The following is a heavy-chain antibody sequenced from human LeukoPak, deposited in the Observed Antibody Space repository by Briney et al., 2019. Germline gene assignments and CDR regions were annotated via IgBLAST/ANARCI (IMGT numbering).Heavy chain of an antibody. Sequence: ASVKVSCKASGGTFSSYAISWVRQAPGQGLEWMGGIIPIFGTADYAQKFQGRVTITADESTSTAYMELSSLRSEDTAVYYCARGYCSSTSCYTGNVYFDYWGQGTLVTVSS. D-gene: IGHD2-2*02. J-gene: IGHJ4*02. CDR3: ARGYCSSTSCYTGNVYFDY. CDR1: GGTFSSYA. CDR2: IIPIFGTA. V-gene: IGHV1-69*01.